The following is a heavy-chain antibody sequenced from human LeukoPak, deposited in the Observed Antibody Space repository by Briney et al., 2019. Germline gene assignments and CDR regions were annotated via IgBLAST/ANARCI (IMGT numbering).Heavy chain of an antibody. CDR3: ATRVYGSGSYSY. V-gene: IGHV3-11*04. CDR2: ISSSGSTI. CDR1: GFTFSDYY. D-gene: IGHD3-10*01. J-gene: IGHJ4*02. Sequence: SGGSLRLSCAASGFTFSDYYMSWIRQAPGKGLEWVSYISSSGSTIYYADSVKGRFTISRDNAKNSLYLQMDSLRAEDTAVYYCATRVYGSGSYSYWGQGTLVTVSS.